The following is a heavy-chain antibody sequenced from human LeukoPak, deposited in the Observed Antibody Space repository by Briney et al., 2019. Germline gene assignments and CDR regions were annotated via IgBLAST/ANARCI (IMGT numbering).Heavy chain of an antibody. CDR2: ISAYNGNT. J-gene: IGHJ3*02. Sequence: ASVKVSCKSSGYTFTGYGISWVRQAPGQGLEWMGWISAYNGNTNYAQKLQGRVTMTTDTSTSTAYMELRSLRSDDTAVYYCAKAPPSYYYDSTGPAFDIWGQGTMVTVSS. D-gene: IGHD3-22*01. CDR1: GYTFTGYG. CDR3: AKAPPSYYYDSTGPAFDI. V-gene: IGHV1-18*01.